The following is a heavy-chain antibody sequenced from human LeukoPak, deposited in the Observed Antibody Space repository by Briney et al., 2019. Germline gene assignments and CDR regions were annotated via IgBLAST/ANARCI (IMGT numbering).Heavy chain of an antibody. CDR2: IYSGGST. CDR1: GFTFSSNY. CDR3: ARGGGGYPPDY. J-gene: IGHJ4*02. D-gene: IGHD5-24*01. Sequence: GGSLRLSCAASGFTFSSNYMSWVRQAPGKGLEWVSVIYSGGSTYYADSVKSRFTISRDNSKNTLYLQMNSLRAEDTAVYYCARGGGGYPPDYWGQGTLVTVSS. V-gene: IGHV3-66*01.